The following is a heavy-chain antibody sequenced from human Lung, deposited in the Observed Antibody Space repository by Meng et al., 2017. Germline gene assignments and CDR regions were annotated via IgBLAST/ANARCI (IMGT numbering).Heavy chain of an antibody. V-gene: IGHV4-34*01. Sequence: QGRRQRCGAGWLKPSETLSLTCGVSGGSFSDYYWSWIRQPPGKGLEWIGEINHSGSTNYNPSLESRATISVDTSQNNLSLKLSSVTAADSAVYYCARGPTTMAHDFDYWGQGTLVTVTS. CDR3: ARGPTTMAHDFDY. CDR2: INHSGST. D-gene: IGHD4-11*01. CDR1: GGSFSDYY. J-gene: IGHJ4*02.